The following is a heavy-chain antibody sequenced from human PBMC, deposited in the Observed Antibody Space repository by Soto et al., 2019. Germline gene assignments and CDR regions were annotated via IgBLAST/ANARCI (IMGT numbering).Heavy chain of an antibody. CDR3: ARVGLNYYDSSGYYYYYYGMDV. D-gene: IGHD3-22*01. V-gene: IGHV3-48*03. CDR2: ISSSGSTI. J-gene: IGHJ6*02. Sequence: VRQAPGKGLEWVSYISSSGSTIYYADSVKGRFTIPRDNAKNSLYLQMNSLRAEDTAVYYCARVGLNYYDSSGYYYYYYGMDVWGQGTTVTVSS.